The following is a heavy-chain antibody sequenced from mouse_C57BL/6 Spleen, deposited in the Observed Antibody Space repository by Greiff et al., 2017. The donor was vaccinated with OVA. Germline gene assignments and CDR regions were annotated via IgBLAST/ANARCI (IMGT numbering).Heavy chain of an antibody. Sequence: QVQLQQPGAELVMPGASVKLSCKASGYTFTSYWMHWVKQRPGQGLEWIGEIDPSDSYTNYNQKFKGKSTLTVDKSSSTAYMQLRSLTSEDSAVYYCARGDYGGSHWYFDVWGTGTTVTVSS. CDR1: GYTFTSYW. V-gene: IGHV1-69*01. D-gene: IGHD1-1*02. CDR3: ARGDYGGSHWYFDV. CDR2: IDPSDSYT. J-gene: IGHJ1*03.